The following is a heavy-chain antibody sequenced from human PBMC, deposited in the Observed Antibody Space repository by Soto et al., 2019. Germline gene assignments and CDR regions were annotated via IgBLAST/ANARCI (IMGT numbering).Heavy chain of an antibody. CDR3: SGGVGDAF. V-gene: IGHV3-7*04. CDR1: ESTVRRDW. CDR2: KNQDGSEK. J-gene: IGHJ4*02. D-gene: IGHD1-26*01. Sequence: EVPLVESGGGLVPTGGSLRLSCVISESTVRRDWMNWVRQAPGKGLEWVAHKNQDGSEKYYVDSVKCRFTTSRENGKNSLYLQMNSLRVGDTAMYYCSGGVGDAFWGQGTLVTVSS.